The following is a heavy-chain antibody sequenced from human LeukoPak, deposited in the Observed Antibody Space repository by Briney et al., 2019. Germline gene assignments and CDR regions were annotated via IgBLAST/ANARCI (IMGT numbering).Heavy chain of an antibody. V-gene: IGHV4-31*03. D-gene: IGHD1-26*01. CDR2: IYHSGGA. CDR3: ATWDNAREFAY. CDR1: GGSISSGGYD. Sequence: KPSETLSLTCTVSGGSISSGGYDWGWIRQHPGKGLEWIVHIYHSGGAYYNPSLKRRVIMSVDTSKNQFSLKLTSVTAADTAVYYCATWDNAREFAYWGQGTLVSVSS. J-gene: IGHJ4*02.